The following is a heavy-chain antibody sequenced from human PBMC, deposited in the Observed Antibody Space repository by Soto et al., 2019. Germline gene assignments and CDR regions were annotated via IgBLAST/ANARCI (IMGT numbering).Heavy chain of an antibody. D-gene: IGHD2-8*02. CDR3: VKEYCTGGTCFDAFDL. CDR1: GFIFSAYE. CDR2: ISDGGTTI. J-gene: IGHJ3*01. Sequence: EAELVESGGGLVQPGGSLTLSCAASGFIFSAYEVDWVRQAPGRGPEWISYISDGGTTIYYAASVKGRFTISRDDAKKSLYLHMNNLRVDDTAIYFCVKEYCTGGTCFDAFDLWGQGTVVTVSS. V-gene: IGHV3-48*03.